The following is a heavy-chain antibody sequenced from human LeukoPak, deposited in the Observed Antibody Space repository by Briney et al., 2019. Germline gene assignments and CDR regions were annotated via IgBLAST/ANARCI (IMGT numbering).Heavy chain of an antibody. Sequence: PSETLSLTCTVSGGSISSGSYYWSWSRQPAGKGLEWIGRIYTSGSTNYNPSLKSRVTISVDTSKNQFSLKLSSVTAADTAVYYCARGGSIWYSDWFDPWGQGTLVTVSS. D-gene: IGHD6-13*01. J-gene: IGHJ5*02. CDR2: IYTSGST. CDR3: ARGGSIWYSDWFDP. CDR1: GGSISSGSYY. V-gene: IGHV4-61*02.